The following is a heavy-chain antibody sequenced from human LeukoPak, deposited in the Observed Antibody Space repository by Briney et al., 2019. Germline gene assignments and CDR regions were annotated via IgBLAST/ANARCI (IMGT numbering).Heavy chain of an antibody. D-gene: IGHD3-16*01. Sequence: PGGSLRLSCAASEFTFSSYEMNWVRQAPGKGLEWVSYISSSGGTISYADSVKGRFTISRDNAKNALYLQMNSLRAEDTANYYCARGGNWFDPWGQGTLVTVSS. V-gene: IGHV3-48*03. J-gene: IGHJ5*02. CDR3: ARGGNWFDP. CDR2: ISSSGGTI. CDR1: EFTFSSYE.